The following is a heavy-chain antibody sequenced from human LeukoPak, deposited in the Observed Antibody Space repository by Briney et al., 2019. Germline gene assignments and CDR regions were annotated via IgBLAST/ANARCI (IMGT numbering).Heavy chain of an antibody. D-gene: IGHD4-17*01. J-gene: IGHJ4*02. CDR1: GFTVSSNY. CDR3: AKESPYGDNRLYYFDY. Sequence: PGGALRLSCAASGFTVSSNYMSWVRQAPGKGLEWVSAISSTGGRTYYADSVKGRFTISRDNSRNTVYLQMNSLRAEDTAVYYCAKESPYGDNRLYYFDYWGQGTLVTVSS. V-gene: IGHV3-23*01. CDR2: ISSTGGRT.